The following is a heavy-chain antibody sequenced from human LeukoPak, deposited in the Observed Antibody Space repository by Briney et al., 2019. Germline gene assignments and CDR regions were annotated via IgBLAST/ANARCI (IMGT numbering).Heavy chain of an antibody. V-gene: IGHV1-69*13. CDR3: ARDHVTHKGLGYDLYYYYYGMDV. CDR1: GGTFSSCA. CDR2: IIPIFGTA. J-gene: IGHJ6*02. D-gene: IGHD3-3*01. Sequence: GASVKVSCKASGGTFSSCAISWVRQAPGQGLEWMGGIIPIFGTANYAQKFQGRVTITADESTSTAYMELSSLRCEDTAVYYCARDHVTHKGLGYDLYYYYYGMDVGGQGPRVTVSS.